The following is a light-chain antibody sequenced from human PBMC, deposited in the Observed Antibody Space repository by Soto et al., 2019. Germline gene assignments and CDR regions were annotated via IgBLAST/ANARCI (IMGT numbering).Light chain of an antibody. Sequence: QSVLTQPRSVSGSPGRSVTISCTGTSSDVGGYNYVSWYQQHPGKAPKLMIYDVSKRPSGVPDRFSGSKSGNTASLTISGLQAEDEADYYCCSYAGSYTFLFGTGTKVTVL. CDR3: CSYAGSYTFL. CDR2: DVS. J-gene: IGLJ1*01. V-gene: IGLV2-11*01. CDR1: SSDVGGYNY.